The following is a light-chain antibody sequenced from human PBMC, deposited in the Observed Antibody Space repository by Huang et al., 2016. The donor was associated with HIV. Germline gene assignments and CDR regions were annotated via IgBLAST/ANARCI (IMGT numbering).Light chain of an antibody. Sequence: EIVLTQSPGTLSLSPGERATLSCRASQSVNYLAWYQQKPGRAPRLLIYGASSRATGLPDRFSGSGSGTDFTLTISRLEPEDFAVYHCQQDGSPPTFGGGTKVEIK. CDR2: GAS. CDR3: QQDGSPPT. J-gene: IGKJ4*01. V-gene: IGKV3-20*01. CDR1: QSVNY.